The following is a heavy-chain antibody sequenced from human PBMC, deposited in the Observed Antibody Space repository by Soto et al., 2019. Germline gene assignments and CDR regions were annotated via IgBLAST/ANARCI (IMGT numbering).Heavy chain of an antibody. CDR3: AHRENWFDP. J-gene: IGHJ5*02. Sequence: QITLKESGPTLVKPTQTLTLTCTFSGFSLSTSGVGVGWIRQPPGKALEWLALIYGDDDKRYSPSLTSRLTITKDTSKNQVVLTMSNMAPVDTATYSCAHRENWFDPWGQGTLVTVSS. CDR1: GFSLSTSGVG. V-gene: IGHV2-5*02. CDR2: IYGDDDK.